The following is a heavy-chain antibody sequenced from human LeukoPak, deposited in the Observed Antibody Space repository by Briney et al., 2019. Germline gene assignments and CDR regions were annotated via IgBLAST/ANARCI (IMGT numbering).Heavy chain of an antibody. CDR2: IYYSGST. CDR3: ARVSTSYYYYYGVDV. CDR1: GGSISSYY. V-gene: IGHV4-59*01. Sequence: SETLSLTCTVSGGSISSYYWSWIRQPPGKGLEWIGYIYYSGSTNYNPSLKSRVTISVDTSKNQFSLKLSSVTAADTAVYYCARVSTSYYYYYGVDVWGQGTTVTVSS. J-gene: IGHJ6*02. D-gene: IGHD2-2*01.